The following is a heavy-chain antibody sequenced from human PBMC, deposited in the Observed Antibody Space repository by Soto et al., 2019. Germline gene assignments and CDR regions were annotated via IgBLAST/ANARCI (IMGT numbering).Heavy chain of an antibody. CDR3: GRTLDDYYGVDV. V-gene: IGHV4-4*02. CDR2: IYLNGNT. CDR1: GVSVSSSHW. J-gene: IGHJ6*02. D-gene: IGHD1-1*01. Sequence: QVQLQESGPGLVKPSGTLSLTCAVSGVSVSSSHWWSWVRQPPGQGLEWIWEIYLNGNTNYRPSLKSRVRMSLVQAQTQISLRLTSVTAADTAVYYCGRTLDDYYGVDVWGQGTTGTVSS.